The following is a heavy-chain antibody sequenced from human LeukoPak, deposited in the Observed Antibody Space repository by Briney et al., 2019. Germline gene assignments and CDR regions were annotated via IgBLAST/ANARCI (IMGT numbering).Heavy chain of an antibody. CDR3: ARDGDYGDYAPYYYYYYMDV. V-gene: IGHV3-74*01. J-gene: IGHJ6*03. D-gene: IGHD4-17*01. Sequence: GGSLRLSCAASGFTFSSYWMHWVRQAPGKGLVWVSRINSDGSSTSYADSVKGRFTISRDNVKNTLYLQMNSLRAEDTAVYYCARDGDYGDYAPYYYYYYMDVWGKGTTVTVSS. CDR1: GFTFSSYW. CDR2: INSDGSST.